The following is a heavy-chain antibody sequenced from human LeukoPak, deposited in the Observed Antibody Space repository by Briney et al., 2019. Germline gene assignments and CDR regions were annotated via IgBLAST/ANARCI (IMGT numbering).Heavy chain of an antibody. V-gene: IGHV4-39*07. CDR2: IYYSGTT. CDR3: ARGNSYYDSSDYFPWESFQH. Sequence: ASETLSLTCTVSDGSISSSTYYWGWIRQPPGKGLEWIGSIYYSGTTYYNPSLKSRVTISLDTSKNQFSLKLSSVTAADTAVYYCARGNSYYDSSDYFPWESFQHWGQGTLVTVSS. D-gene: IGHD3-22*01. J-gene: IGHJ1*01. CDR1: DGSISSSTYY.